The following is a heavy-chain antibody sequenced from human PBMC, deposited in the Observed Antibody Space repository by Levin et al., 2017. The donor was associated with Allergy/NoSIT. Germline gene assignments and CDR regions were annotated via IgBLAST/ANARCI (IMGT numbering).Heavy chain of an antibody. CDR3: ARGESSWDACDI. J-gene: IGHJ3*02. CDR1: GFTFSSYS. Sequence: LSLTCAASGFTFSSYSMNWVRQAPGKGLEWVSSISSSSSYIYYADSVKGRFTISRDNAKNSLYLQMNSLRAEDTAVYYCARGESSWDACDIWGQGTMVTVSS. CDR2: ISSSSSYI. D-gene: IGHD6-13*01. V-gene: IGHV3-21*01.